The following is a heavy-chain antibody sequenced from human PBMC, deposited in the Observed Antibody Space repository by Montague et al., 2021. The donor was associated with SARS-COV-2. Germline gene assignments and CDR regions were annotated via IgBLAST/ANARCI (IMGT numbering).Heavy chain of an antibody. CDR3: ARGDGLGPYTGYAFDI. J-gene: IGHJ3*02. V-gene: IGHV6-1*01. CDR2: TYYGSRWFD. CDR1: GDSVAGDKVS. D-gene: IGHD3-16*01. Sequence: CAISGDSVAGDKVSWKGNRPYPSRGLELLGRTYYGSRWFDHYEVSMKGXISIQADTSKNQLSLQLDSVTPEDTAVYYCARGDGLGPYTGYAFDIWGQGTLVTVSS.